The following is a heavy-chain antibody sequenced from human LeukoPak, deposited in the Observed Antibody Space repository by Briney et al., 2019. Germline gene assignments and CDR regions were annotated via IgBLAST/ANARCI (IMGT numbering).Heavy chain of an antibody. CDR3: ATEVAAAGTFGC. D-gene: IGHD6-13*01. CDR2: IYSGGST. V-gene: IGHV3-66*01. CDR1: GFTVSSNY. J-gene: IGHJ4*02. Sequence: PGGSLRLSCAASGFTVSSNYMSWVRQAPGGGLEWVSVIYSGGSTYYADSVKGRFTISRDNSKNTLYLQMNSLRAEDTAVYYCATEVAAAGTFGCWGQGTLVTVSS.